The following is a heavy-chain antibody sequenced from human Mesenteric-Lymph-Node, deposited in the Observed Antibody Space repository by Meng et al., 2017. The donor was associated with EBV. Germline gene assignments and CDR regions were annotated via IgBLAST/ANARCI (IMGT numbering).Heavy chain of an antibody. V-gene: IGHV4-31*03. CDR2: IYYTGHN. CDR3: ATNDNYRNDY. CDR1: SGTISSGTYY. D-gene: IGHD5-24*01. J-gene: IGHJ4*02. Sequence: GQLQESGAGLVTPSGPMTLTCMVSSGTISSGTYYWNRICQQHGHGLEGNEYIYYTGHNYYHASLRSRVTISIDTSKNQFSLRLHSVTAEDTAVYYCATNDNYRNDYWGQGTLVTVSS.